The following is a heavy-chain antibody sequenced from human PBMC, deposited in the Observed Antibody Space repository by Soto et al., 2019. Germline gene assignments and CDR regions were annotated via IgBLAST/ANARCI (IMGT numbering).Heavy chain of an antibody. D-gene: IGHD4-17*01. V-gene: IGHV3-7*03. CDR2: IKQDGSVK. CDR1: GFTFSNYW. CDR3: AKLRGDYTAFDY. J-gene: IGHJ4*02. Sequence: GGSLRLSCAPSGFTFSNYWMSWVRQAPGQGLEWVASIKQDGSVKHYVDSVKGRFTISRDNAEKSLHLQMNSLRAEDTAVYYCAKLRGDYTAFDYWGQGARVTVSS.